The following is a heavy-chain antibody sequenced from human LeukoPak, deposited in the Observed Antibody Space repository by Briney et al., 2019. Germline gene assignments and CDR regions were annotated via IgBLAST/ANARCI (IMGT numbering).Heavy chain of an antibody. Sequence: ASVKVSCKASGGTFSGYAISWVRQAPGQGLEWMGWISAYNGNTNYAQKLQGRVTMTRDMSTSTVYMELSSLRSEDTAVYYCARGPYGSGRVWLDPWGQGTLVTVSS. J-gene: IGHJ5*02. V-gene: IGHV1-18*01. CDR3: ARGPYGSGRVWLDP. CDR2: ISAYNGNT. D-gene: IGHD3-10*01. CDR1: GGTFSGYA.